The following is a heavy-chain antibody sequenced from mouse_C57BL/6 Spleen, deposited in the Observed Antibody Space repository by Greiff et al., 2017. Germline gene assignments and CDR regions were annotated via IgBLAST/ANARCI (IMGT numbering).Heavy chain of an antibody. Sequence: QVQLQQSGAELVRPGASVKLSCKASGYTFTDYYINWVKQRPGQGLEWIARIYPGSGNTYYNEKFKGKATLTAEKSSSTAYMQLSSLTSEDSAVYFCARSRNYGHYYAMDYWGQGTSVTVSS. CDR1: GYTFTDYY. CDR2: IYPGSGNT. V-gene: IGHV1-76*01. D-gene: IGHD1-1*02. CDR3: ARSRNYGHYYAMDY. J-gene: IGHJ4*01.